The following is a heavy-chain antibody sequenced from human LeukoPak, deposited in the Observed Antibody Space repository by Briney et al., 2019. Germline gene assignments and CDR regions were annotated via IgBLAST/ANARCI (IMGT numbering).Heavy chain of an antibody. V-gene: IGHV3-33*01. J-gene: IGHJ4*02. D-gene: IGHD2-2*01. CDR2: MWYDGSKK. CDR3: ARDYCSTSFCYDN. CDR1: GFTFSSFG. Sequence: GGSLRLSCAASGFTFSSFGMHWVRQAPGKGLEWVAAMWYDGSKKVYADSVKGRFTISRDDSENALYLQMNSLRAEDTALYYCARDYCSTSFCYDNWGQGTLVTVSS.